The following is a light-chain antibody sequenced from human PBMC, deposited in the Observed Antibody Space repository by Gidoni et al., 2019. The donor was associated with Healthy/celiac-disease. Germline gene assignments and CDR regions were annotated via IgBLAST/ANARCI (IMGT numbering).Light chain of an antibody. CDR3: QSYDSSNHVV. J-gene: IGLJ2*01. Sequence: NFMLTQPHSVSESPGKTVTSSCTGSSGIIASNYVPWYQQRPGSAPTTVIYEDNQRPSGVPDRFSGSIDSSSNSASLTISGLKTEDEADYYCQSYDSSNHVVFGGGTKLTVL. CDR1: SGIIASNY. CDR2: EDN. V-gene: IGLV6-57*02.